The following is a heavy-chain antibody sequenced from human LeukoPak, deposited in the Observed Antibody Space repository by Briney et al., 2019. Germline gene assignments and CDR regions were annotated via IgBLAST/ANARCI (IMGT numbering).Heavy chain of an antibody. CDR3: ARIVSGGYSLFYFDY. D-gene: IGHD5-18*01. J-gene: IGHJ4*02. CDR1: GDSISSYY. Sequence: TPSETLSLTCTVSGDSISSYYWSWIRQPPGKGLEWLGYIYHSGSTNYNPSLKSRVTISVVTSRNQFSLKLSSVTAADTAVFYCARIVSGGYSLFYFDYWGQGTLVTVSS. V-gene: IGHV4-59*12. CDR2: IYHSGST.